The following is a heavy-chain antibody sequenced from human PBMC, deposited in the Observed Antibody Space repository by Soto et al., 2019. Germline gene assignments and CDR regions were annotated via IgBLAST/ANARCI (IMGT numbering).Heavy chain of an antibody. V-gene: IGHV1-69*01. Sequence: QVQLVQSGAEVKKPGSSVKVSCKASGGTFSSYAISWVRQAPEQGLEWMGGIIPIFGTANYAQKFQGRVTITADESTSTAYMELSRLRSEDTAVYYCARGPRSLTFGGVIVAPFDYWGQGTLVTVSS. CDR2: IIPIFGTA. J-gene: IGHJ4*02. CDR3: ARGPRSLTFGGVIVAPFDY. D-gene: IGHD3-16*02. CDR1: GGTFSSYA.